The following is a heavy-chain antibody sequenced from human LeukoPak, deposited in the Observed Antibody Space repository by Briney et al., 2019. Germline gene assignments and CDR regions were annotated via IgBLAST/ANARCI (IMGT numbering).Heavy chain of an antibody. D-gene: IGHD5-18*01. CDR2: INPNSGGT. CDR1: GYTFTGYY. J-gene: IGHJ4*02. V-gene: IGHV1-2*02. CDR3: ARVARIQLWLMDY. Sequence: ASVKVSCKASGYTFTGYYMHWVRQAPGQGLEWMGWINPNSGGTNYAQKFQGRVTMTRDTSINTAYMELSRLRSDDTAVYYCARVARIQLWLMDYWGQGTLVTVSS.